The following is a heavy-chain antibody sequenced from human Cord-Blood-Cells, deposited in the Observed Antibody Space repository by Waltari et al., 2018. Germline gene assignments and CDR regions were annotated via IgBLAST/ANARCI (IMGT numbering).Heavy chain of an antibody. CDR1: GFSLSTSGMR. D-gene: IGHD3-10*01. V-gene: IGHV2-70*04. Sequence: QVTLKESGPALVKPTQTLTLTCTFSGFSLSTSGMRVSWIRQPPGKALEWLARIDWDDDKFYSTSLKTRLTISKDTSKNQVVLTMTNMDPVDTATYYCARMEMYYYGSGSYIFDYWGQGTLVTVSS. CDR2: IDWDDDK. CDR3: ARMEMYYYGSGSYIFDY. J-gene: IGHJ4*02.